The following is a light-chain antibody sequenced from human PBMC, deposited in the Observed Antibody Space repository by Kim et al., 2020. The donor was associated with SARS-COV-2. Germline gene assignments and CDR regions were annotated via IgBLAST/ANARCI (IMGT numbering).Light chain of an antibody. CDR1: QSVSSN. CDR2: GAS. Sequence: SPEERATRSGRASQSVSSNLAWYQQKPGQAPRLLIHGASTRAIGIPARFSGSGSGTEFTLIISSLQSEDFALYYCQQYNKWPPWTFGQGTKVDIK. J-gene: IGKJ1*01. CDR3: QQYNKWPPWT. V-gene: IGKV3-15*01.